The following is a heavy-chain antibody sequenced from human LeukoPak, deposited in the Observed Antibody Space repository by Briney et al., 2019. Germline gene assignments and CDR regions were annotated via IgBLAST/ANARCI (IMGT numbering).Heavy chain of an antibody. CDR2: ISAYNGNT. CDR3: ARAPFYYDSSGLIGY. Sequence: ASVKVSCKASGYTFTSYAMHWVRQAPGQRLEWMGWISAYNGNTNYAQKVQGRVTMTTDTSTSTAYMELRSLRSDDTAVYYCARAPFYYDSSGLIGYWGQGTLVTVSS. J-gene: IGHJ4*02. D-gene: IGHD3-22*01. CDR1: GYTFTSYA. V-gene: IGHV1-3*01.